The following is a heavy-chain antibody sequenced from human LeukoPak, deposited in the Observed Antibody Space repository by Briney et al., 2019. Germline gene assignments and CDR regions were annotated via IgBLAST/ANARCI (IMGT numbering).Heavy chain of an antibody. CDR1: GFTFSSYP. CDR3: ARDSGGSYYYYYMDV. CDR2: VSYDGSNK. V-gene: IGHV3-30*01. Sequence: GGSLRLSCAASGFTFSSYPMHWVRQAPGKGLEWVTVVSYDGSNKYYADSVKGRFTISRDNSKNTLYLQMNSLRAEDTAVYYCARDSGGSYYYYYMDVWGKGTTVTVSS. D-gene: IGHD6-25*01. J-gene: IGHJ6*03.